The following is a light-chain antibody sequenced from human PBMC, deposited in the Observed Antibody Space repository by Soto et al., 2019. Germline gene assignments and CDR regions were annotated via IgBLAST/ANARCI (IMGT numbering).Light chain of an antibody. CDR1: QSLLHSNGKTY. J-gene: IGKJ1*01. Sequence: DVVMTQTPLSLSVTSGQPASVSCKSSQSLLHSNGKTYLNWYVQKPGQPPQLLIYEVSNRFSGVSHRFSGSGSGTDFTLKISRVEAGDVGVYYCMQTIQLPPTFGQGTKVEIK. CDR3: MQTIQLPPT. CDR2: EVS. V-gene: IGKV2D-29*01.